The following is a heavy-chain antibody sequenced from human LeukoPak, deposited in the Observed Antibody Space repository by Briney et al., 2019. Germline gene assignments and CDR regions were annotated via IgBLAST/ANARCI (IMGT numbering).Heavy chain of an antibody. J-gene: IGHJ6*03. D-gene: IGHD3-10*01. CDR1: GGTFSSYA. CDR3: ARVEYGSGSYSYYYYYMDV. V-gene: IGHV1-69*05. CDR2: IIPIFGTA. Sequence: SVKVSCKASGGTFSSYAISWVRQAPGQGLEWMGRIIPIFGTANYAQKFQGRVTITTDESTSTAYMELSSLRSEDTAVYYCARVEYGSGSYSYYYYYMDVWGKGTTVTVSS.